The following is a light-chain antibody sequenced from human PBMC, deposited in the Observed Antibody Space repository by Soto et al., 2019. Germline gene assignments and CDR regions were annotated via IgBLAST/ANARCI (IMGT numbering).Light chain of an antibody. J-gene: IGKJ1*01. CDR2: DAS. CDR1: QSVGKY. V-gene: IGKV3-11*01. Sequence: EIVMTQSPATLSLSPGERATRSCRASQSVGKYLVWHQQKPGQAPRLLIYDASNRATGIPARFSGSGSGTDFTLTISSLEPEDVAVYYCQQRGNRPPWTFGQGTKVDIK. CDR3: QQRGNRPPWT.